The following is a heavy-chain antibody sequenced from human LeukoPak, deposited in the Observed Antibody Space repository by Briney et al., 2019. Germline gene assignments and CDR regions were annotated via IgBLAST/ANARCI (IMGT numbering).Heavy chain of an antibody. CDR1: GGSFSGYY. CDR2: INHRGIT. V-gene: IGHV4-34*01. J-gene: IGHJ4*02. D-gene: IGHD2-21*02. Sequence: SETLSLTCAVYGGSFSGYYWSWIRQPPRKGLEWIGEINHRGITNYNPSLKSRVTISVDTSKNQFSLKLSSVTAADTAVYYCARGGGGRYKVVVTATTTDLDYWGQGTLVTVSS. CDR3: ARGGGGRYKVVVTATTTDLDY.